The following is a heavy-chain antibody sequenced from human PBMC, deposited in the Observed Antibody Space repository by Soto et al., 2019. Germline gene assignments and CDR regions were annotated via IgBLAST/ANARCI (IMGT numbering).Heavy chain of an antibody. D-gene: IGHD2-2*01. V-gene: IGHV1-46*03. CDR1: GYTFTSYY. Sequence: ASVKVSCKASGYTFTSYYMHWVRQAPGQGLEWMGIINPSGGSTSYAQKFQGRVTMTRDTSTSTVYMELSSLRSEDTAVYYFAREDVPHCSSTSCYARYYYYYMDVWGKGTTVTVSS. J-gene: IGHJ6*03. CDR2: INPSGGST. CDR3: AREDVPHCSSTSCYARYYYYYMDV.